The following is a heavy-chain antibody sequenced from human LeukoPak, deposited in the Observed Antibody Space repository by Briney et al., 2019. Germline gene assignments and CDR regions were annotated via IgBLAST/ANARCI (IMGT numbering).Heavy chain of an antibody. J-gene: IGHJ4*02. CDR1: GFTFSSYW. CDR3: ARERGYDFWSGSRVLFDY. D-gene: IGHD3-3*01. V-gene: IGHV3-11*04. CDR2: ISGSGSTI. Sequence: PGGSLRLSCEASGFTFSSYWMSWIRQAPGKGLEWVSYISGSGSTIYYADSVKGRFTISRDNAKNSLYLQMNSLRAEDTAVYYCARERGYDFWSGSRVLFDYWGQGTLVTVSS.